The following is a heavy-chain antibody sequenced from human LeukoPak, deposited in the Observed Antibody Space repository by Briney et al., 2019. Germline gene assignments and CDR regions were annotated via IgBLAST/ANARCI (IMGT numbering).Heavy chain of an antibody. CDR3: ARNIWFGESADAFDI. V-gene: IGHV1-2*02. CDR2: INPNSGGT. Sequence: ASVKVSCKASGYTFTGYYMHWVRQAPGQGLEWMGWINPNSGGTNYAQKFQGRVTMTRDTSIRTAYMELSRLTSDDTAVHYCARNIWFGESADAFDIWGQGTMVTVSS. J-gene: IGHJ3*02. CDR1: GYTFTGYY. D-gene: IGHD3-10*01.